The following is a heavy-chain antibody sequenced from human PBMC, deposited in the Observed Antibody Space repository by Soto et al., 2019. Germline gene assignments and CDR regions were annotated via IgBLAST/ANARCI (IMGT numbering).Heavy chain of an antibody. CDR1: GFSFNEAW. CDR3: TTGSGGGL. J-gene: IGHJ6*01. Sequence: EVQLVESAGGLVKPGGSLRLSCVASGFSFNEAWMNWVRQAPGEGLEWVGRIKTSAGGGATDYAAPVQGRFTISREDSKNALYLPMNRLRTGDTAIYYRTTGSGGGLWGQRTTVTVSS. D-gene: IGHD3-16*01. V-gene: IGHV3-15*07. CDR2: IKTSAGGGAT.